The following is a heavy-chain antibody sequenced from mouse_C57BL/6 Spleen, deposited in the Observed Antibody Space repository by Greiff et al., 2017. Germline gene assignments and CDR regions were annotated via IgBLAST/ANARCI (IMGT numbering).Heavy chain of an antibody. CDR2: INPNNGGT. CDR3: AREKSPYAMDY. CDR1: GYTFTDYY. D-gene: IGHD1-3*01. J-gene: IGHJ4*01. Sequence: LMEPGASVKISCKASGYTFTDYYMNWVKQSHGKSLEWIGDINPNNGGTSYNQKFKGKATLTVDKSSSTAYMELRSLTSEDSAVYYCAREKSPYAMDYWGQGTSVTVSS. V-gene: IGHV1-26*01.